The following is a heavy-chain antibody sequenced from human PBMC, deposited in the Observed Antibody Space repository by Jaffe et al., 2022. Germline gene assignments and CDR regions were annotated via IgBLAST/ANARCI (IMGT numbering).Heavy chain of an antibody. D-gene: IGHD6-13*01. CDR2: INPNSGGT. V-gene: IGHV1-2*06. Sequence: QVQLVQSGAEVKKPGASVKVSCKASGYTFTGYYMHWVRQAPGQGLEWMGRINPNSGGTNYAQKFQGRVTMTRDTSISTAYMELSRLRSDDTAVYYCARSVRSDTVIAAAGGRGWFDPWGQGTLVTVSS. CDR3: ARSVRSDTVIAAAGGRGWFDP. J-gene: IGHJ5*02. CDR1: GYTFTGYY.